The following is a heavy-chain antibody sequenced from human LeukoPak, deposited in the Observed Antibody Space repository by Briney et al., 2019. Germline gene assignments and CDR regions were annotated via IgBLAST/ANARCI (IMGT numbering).Heavy chain of an antibody. V-gene: IGHV3-23*01. J-gene: IGHJ4*02. CDR2: ISGSGDST. Sequence: GGSLRLSCAASGFTFSSCAMSWVRQAPGKGLEWVSGISGSGDSTYYADFVKGRFTISRDNSKNTLYLQMNSLRADDTAAYYCAKDFGDCTNGVCYGTPFDYWGQGTLVTVSS. CDR3: AKDFGDCTNGVCYGTPFDY. CDR1: GFTFSSCA. D-gene: IGHD2-8*01.